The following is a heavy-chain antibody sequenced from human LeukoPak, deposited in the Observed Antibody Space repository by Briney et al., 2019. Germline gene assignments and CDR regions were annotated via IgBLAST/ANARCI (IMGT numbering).Heavy chain of an antibody. CDR2: IYHSGST. J-gene: IGHJ4*02. V-gene: IGHV4-38-2*02. D-gene: IGHD6-19*01. CDR3: ARGGTDSSGWYLGKYYFDY. Sequence: SETLSLTCTVSGYSISSGYYWGWIRQPPGKGLEWIGSIYHSGSTYYNPSLKSRVTISVDTSKNQFSLKLSSVTAADTAVYYCARGGTDSSGWYLGKYYFDYWGQGTLVTVSS. CDR1: GYSISSGYY.